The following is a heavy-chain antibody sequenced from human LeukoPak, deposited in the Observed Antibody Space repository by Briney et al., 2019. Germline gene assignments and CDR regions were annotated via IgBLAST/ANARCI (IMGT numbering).Heavy chain of an antibody. D-gene: IGHD2-2*01. CDR1: GFTFDDYA. V-gene: IGHV3-9*03. CDR3: AKDSAPLYCSSTSCWNWYFDL. CDR2: ISWNSGSI. Sequence: QAGGSLRLSCAASGFTFDDYAMHWVRQAPGKGLEWVSGISWNSGSIGYADSVKGRFTISRDNAKNSLYLQTNSLRAEDMALYYCAKDSAPLYCSSTSCWNWYFDLWGRGTLVTVSS. J-gene: IGHJ2*01.